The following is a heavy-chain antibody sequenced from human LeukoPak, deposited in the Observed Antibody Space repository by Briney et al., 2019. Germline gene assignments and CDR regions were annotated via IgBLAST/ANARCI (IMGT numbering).Heavy chain of an antibody. CDR3: ARVPSGSYGRDAFDI. J-gene: IGHJ3*02. D-gene: IGHD1-26*01. CDR1: GGTFSSYA. CDR2: IIPIFGTA. Sequence: SVKVSCKASGGTFSSYAISWVRQAPGQGLEWMGGIIPIFGTANYAQKFQGRVTITADESTSTAYMELSSLRSEDTAVYYCARVPSGSYGRDAFDIWGQGTMATVSS. V-gene: IGHV1-69*01.